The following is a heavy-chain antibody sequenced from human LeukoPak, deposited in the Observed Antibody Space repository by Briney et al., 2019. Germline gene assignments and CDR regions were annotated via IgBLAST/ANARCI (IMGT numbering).Heavy chain of an antibody. CDR3: ARMVFPYCTSTRCSDYYYYYMDV. J-gene: IGHJ6*03. CDR2: IKQDGSEK. CDR1: GFTFSGYW. Sequence: GRSLRLSCAASGFTFSGYWMSWVRQAPGKGLEWVANIKQDGSEKYYVDSVKGRFTISRDNAKNSLYLQMNSLRAEDTAVYYCARMVFPYCTSTRCSDYYYYYMDVWGKGTTVTVSS. V-gene: IGHV3-7*01. D-gene: IGHD2-2*01.